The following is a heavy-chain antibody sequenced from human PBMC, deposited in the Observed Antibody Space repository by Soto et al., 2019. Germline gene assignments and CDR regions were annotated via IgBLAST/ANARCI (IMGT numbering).Heavy chain of an antibody. D-gene: IGHD6-13*01. Sequence: GTSVKVSCEDPRYSFTSCSMHSARHAPGQRLEWMGWINAGNGNTNYSQKFQGRVTITRDTSASTAYMELRSLRSDDTAVYYCARGLLFLSKKRLTHRSAAEFDPWGQGTLVT. CDR3: ARGLLFLSKKRLTHRSAAEFDP. CDR1: RYSFTSCS. V-gene: IGHV1-3*01. CDR2: INAGNGNT. J-gene: IGHJ5*02.